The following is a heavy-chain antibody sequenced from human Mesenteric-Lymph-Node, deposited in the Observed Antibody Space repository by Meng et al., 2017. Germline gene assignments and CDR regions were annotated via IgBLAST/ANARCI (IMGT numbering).Heavy chain of an antibody. CDR1: GFTFSKYA. CDR2: ISSSGSNI. J-gene: IGHJ6*02. D-gene: IGHD4-17*01. V-gene: IGHV3-48*03. CDR3: ARAPPGDYYYYYGMDV. Sequence: GESLKISCAASGFTFSKYAMNWVRQAPGKGLEWVSYISSSGSNIYYADSVKGRFTISRDNAKNSLYLQMNSLRAEDKAVYYCARAPPGDYYYYYGMDVWGQGTTVTVSS.